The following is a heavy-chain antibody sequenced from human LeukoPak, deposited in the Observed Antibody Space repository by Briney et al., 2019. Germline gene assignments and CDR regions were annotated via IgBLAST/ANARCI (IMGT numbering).Heavy chain of an antibody. CDR2: ITNHSGTT. CDR1: GASISSGTYY. V-gene: IGHV4-30-2*06. CDR3: ASGDIYFDY. Sequence: TLSLTCSVSGASISSGTYYWAWLRQSPGKGLEWIGYITNHSGTTSYNPSLKSRVTISADTSKNLLSLNLRSVTAADTAVYYCASGDIYFDYWGQGTLVTVSS. D-gene: IGHD7-27*01. J-gene: IGHJ4*02.